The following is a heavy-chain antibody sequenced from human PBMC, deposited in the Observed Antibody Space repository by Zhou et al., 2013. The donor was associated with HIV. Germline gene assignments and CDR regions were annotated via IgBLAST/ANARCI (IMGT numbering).Heavy chain of an antibody. CDR3: ARGGAYWYFDL. D-gene: IGHD3-16*01. CDR1: GGTFSSNG. V-gene: IGHV1-18*01. Sequence: QVQLVQSGAEVKKPGSSVKVSCKASGGTFSSNGITWVRQAPGQGLEWMGWISPYTSNANYAQKFQGRVTMTTDTSTNTVYLELRSLRSDDTAVYYCARGGAYWYFDLWGRSAPSVTVSS. J-gene: IGHJ2*01. CDR2: ISPYTSNA.